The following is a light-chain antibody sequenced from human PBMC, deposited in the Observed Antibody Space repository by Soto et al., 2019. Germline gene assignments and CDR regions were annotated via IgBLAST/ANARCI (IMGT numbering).Light chain of an antibody. CDR2: GAS. CDR3: QQYGSSSWT. CDR1: QSVSSSY. J-gene: IGKJ1*01. V-gene: IGKV3-20*01. Sequence: EIVLTRSPGTPSLSAGERATLSCRASQSVSSSYLAWYQQQPGQAPRLLIYGASSRATGIPDRFSGSGSGTDFTLTISRLEPEDFAVYYCQQYGSSSWTFGQGTKVDIK.